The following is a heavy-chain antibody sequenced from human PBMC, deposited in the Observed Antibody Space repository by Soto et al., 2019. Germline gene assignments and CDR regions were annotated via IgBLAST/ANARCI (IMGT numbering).Heavy chain of an antibody. V-gene: IGHV4-34*01. CDR3: ARAYYYDSSGYKNFDY. CDR1: GGSFSGYY. J-gene: IGHJ4*02. CDR2: INHSGST. Sequence: SETLSLTFAVYGGSFSGYYWSWIRQPPGKGLEWIGEINHSGSTNYNPSLKSRVTISVDTSKNQFSLKLSSVTAADTAVYYCARAYYYDSSGYKNFDYWGQGTLVTVSS. D-gene: IGHD3-22*01.